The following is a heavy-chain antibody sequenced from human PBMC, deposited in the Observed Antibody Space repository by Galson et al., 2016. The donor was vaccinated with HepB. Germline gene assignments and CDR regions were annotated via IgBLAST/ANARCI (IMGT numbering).Heavy chain of an antibody. CDR3: ARTPRYCRGDGFDGFDI. CDR1: GFPLRTNGMC. V-gene: IGHV2-70*11. D-gene: IGHD2-21*01. J-gene: IGHJ3*02. CDR2: IDWDNNE. Sequence: PALVKPTQTLTLTCTFSGFPLRTNGMCVSWIRQPPGKALEWLARIDWDNNEYRSPSLRTRLTISKDTSKNQVVLTMTNLDPEDTATYYCARTPRYCRGDGFDGFDIWGQGTMVTVSS.